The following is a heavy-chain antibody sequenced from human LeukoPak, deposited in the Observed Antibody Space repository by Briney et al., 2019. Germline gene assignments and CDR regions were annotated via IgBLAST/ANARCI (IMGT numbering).Heavy chain of an antibody. CDR2: INPNRGGT. D-gene: IGHD6-13*01. CDR3: ARYSSTWHSLGYMDV. Sequence: ASVKVSCKASGYTFTGYYMHWVRQAPGQGLEWMGWINPNRGGTNYAQKFQGRVTMTRDTSISTAYMELSRLRSDDTAVYYCARYSSTWHSLGYMDVWGKGTTVTISS. CDR1: GYTFTGYY. J-gene: IGHJ6*03. V-gene: IGHV1-2*02.